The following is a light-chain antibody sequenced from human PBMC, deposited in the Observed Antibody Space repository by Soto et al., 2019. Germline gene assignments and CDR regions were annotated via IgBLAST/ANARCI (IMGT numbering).Light chain of an antibody. CDR2: DNN. CDR1: SSNIGENY. Sequence: QSVLTQPPSVSAAPGQGVTISCSGSSSNIGENYVSWYQQFQGAAPRLLIYDNNKRPSEIPDRFSGSKSGTSATLGITGLQTGDEADYYCGTWYSSLNAVLFGGGTKLTVL. V-gene: IGLV1-51*01. J-gene: IGLJ2*01. CDR3: GTWYSSLNAVL.